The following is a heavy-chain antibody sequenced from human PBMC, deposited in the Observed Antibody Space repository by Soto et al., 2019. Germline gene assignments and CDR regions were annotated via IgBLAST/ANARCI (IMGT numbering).Heavy chain of an antibody. Sequence: QVQLQESGPGLVKPSQTLSLTCTVSGGSISSGDYYWSWIRQPPGKGLEWIGYIYYSGSTYYNPSLKSRVTLSADASKNQFSLKLSSVTAAYTAVYYCARVAGVAAGLIDYWGQGTLVTVSS. CDR2: IYYSGST. CDR1: GGSISSGDYY. D-gene: IGHD6-13*01. CDR3: ARVAGVAAGLIDY. V-gene: IGHV4-30-4*01. J-gene: IGHJ4*02.